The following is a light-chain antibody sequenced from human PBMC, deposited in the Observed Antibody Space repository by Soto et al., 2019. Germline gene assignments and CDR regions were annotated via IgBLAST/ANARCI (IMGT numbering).Light chain of an antibody. Sequence: DIQMTQSPSTLSGSVGDRVTITCRASQTISSWLAWYQQKPGKAPKLLIYKASTLKSGVPSRFRGSGSGTEFPLTISSLQPDDFATYYCQHYKSYSEAFGQGAKVELK. J-gene: IGKJ1*01. V-gene: IGKV1-5*03. CDR3: QHYKSYSEA. CDR1: QTISSW. CDR2: KAS.